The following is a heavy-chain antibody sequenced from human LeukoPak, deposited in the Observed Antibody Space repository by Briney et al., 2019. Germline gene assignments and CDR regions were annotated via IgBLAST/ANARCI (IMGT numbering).Heavy chain of an antibody. CDR1: GYSISSGYY. J-gene: IGHJ4*02. D-gene: IGHD4-17*01. CDR3: ATGEFTVTTY. V-gene: IGHV4-38-2*01. CDR2: IYHSGST. Sequence: PSETLSLTCAVSGYSISSGYYWGWIRPPPGKGLEWIGSIYHSGSTYYNPSLKSRVTISVDTYKNQFSLKLSSVTAADTAVYYCATGEFTVTTYWGQGTLVTVSS.